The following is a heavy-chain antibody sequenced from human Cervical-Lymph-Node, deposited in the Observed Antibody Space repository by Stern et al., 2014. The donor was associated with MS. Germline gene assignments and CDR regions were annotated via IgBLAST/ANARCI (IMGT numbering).Heavy chain of an antibody. Sequence: VQLVQSGAEMKKPGASVKVSCMASGYSFTSYFIIWVRQAPGQGLEWMGIINPSAGNTNDAQKFQGRVVMTSDTSTGTVYLELSSLRSEDTAVYYCARDEGADYWGQGTLVTVSS. CDR2: INPSAGNT. CDR1: GYSFTSYF. V-gene: IGHV1-46*01. J-gene: IGHJ4*02. CDR3: ARDEGADY.